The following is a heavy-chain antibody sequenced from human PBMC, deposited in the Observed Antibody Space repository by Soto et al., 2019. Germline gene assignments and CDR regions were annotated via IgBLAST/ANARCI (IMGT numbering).Heavy chain of an antibody. D-gene: IGHD3-3*01. CDR1: GFTFSSYG. J-gene: IGHJ6*02. CDR2: IWYDGSNK. Sequence: PGGSLRLSCAASGFTFSSYGMHWVRQAPGKGLEWVAVIWYDGSNKYHADSVKGRFTISRDNSKNTLYLQMNSLRAEDTAVYYCARVPRHYDFWSGSYYYYGMDVWGQGTTVTVSS. V-gene: IGHV3-33*01. CDR3: ARVPRHYDFWSGSYYYYGMDV.